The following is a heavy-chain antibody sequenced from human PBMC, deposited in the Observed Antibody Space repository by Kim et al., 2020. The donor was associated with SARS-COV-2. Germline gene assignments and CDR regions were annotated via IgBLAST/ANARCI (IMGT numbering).Heavy chain of an antibody. CDR1: GGTFSSYA. V-gene: IGHV1-69*13. CDR3: ASAIYRGLYDYVWGSYRQQYYYGMDV. J-gene: IGHJ6*02. D-gene: IGHD3-16*02. CDR2: IIPIFGTA. Sequence: SVKVSCKASGGTFSSYAISWVRQAPGQGLEWMGGIIPIFGTANYAQKFQGRVTITADESTSTAYMELSSLRSEDTAVYYCASAIYRGLYDYVWGSYRQQYYYGMDVWGQGTTVTVSS.